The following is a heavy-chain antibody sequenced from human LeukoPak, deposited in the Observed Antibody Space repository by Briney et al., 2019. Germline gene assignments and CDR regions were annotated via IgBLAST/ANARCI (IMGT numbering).Heavy chain of an antibody. CDR1: GFTFSSYA. V-gene: IGHV3-69-1*01. J-gene: IGHJ5*02. CDR2: ISSNNNI. Sequence: GGSLRLSCVGSGFTFSSYAMDWVRQAPGKGLEWVSSISSNNNIYYADSVKGRFTISRDNAKNSLSLQMNSLRGEDTAVYYCGREDCNNVRCYGASDAWGQGTLVTVSS. CDR3: GREDCNNVRCYGASDA. D-gene: IGHD2-2*01.